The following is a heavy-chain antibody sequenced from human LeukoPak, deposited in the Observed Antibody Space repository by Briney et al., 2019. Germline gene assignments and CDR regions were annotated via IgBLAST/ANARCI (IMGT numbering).Heavy chain of an antibody. J-gene: IGHJ6*02. CDR1: GGSISSSSYY. Sequence: SETLSLTCTVSGGSISSSSYYWGWIRQPPGKGLEWIGSIYYSGSTYYNLSLKSRVTISVDTSKNQFSLKLSSVTAADTAVYYCARHPSMDVWGQGTTVTVSS. CDR3: ARHPSMDV. V-gene: IGHV4-39*01. CDR2: IYYSGST.